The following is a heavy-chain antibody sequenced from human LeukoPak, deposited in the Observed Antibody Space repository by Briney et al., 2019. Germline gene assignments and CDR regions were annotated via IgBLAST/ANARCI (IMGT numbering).Heavy chain of an antibody. V-gene: IGHV3-21*01. CDR2: ISSSSSYI. CDR1: GFTFSSYS. Sequence: GGSLRLSCAASGFTFSSYSMNWVRQAPGKGLEWVSSISSSSSYIYYADSVKGRFTISRDNAKNSLFLQMNSLRAEDTAVYYCARDLPSSSGMTWGQGTLVTVSS. J-gene: IGHJ5*02. CDR3: ARDLPSSSGMT. D-gene: IGHD6-6*01.